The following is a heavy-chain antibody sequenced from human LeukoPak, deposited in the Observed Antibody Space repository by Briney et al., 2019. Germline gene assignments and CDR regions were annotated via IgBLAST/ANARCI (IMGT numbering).Heavy chain of an antibody. Sequence: SGGSLRLSCAASGLIFSGYGMHWVRQAPGKGLEWVAVIWYDGSNKYYTDSVKGRFTISRDNSKNTLYLQMNSLRVEDTAVYYCARWGSGKSFDYWGQGTLVTVSS. D-gene: IGHD3-10*01. CDR2: IWYDGSNK. V-gene: IGHV3-33*01. CDR1: GLIFSGYG. J-gene: IGHJ4*02. CDR3: ARWGSGKSFDY.